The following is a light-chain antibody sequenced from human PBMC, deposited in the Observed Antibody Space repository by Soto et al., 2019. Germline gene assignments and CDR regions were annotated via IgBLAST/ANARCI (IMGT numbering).Light chain of an antibody. V-gene: IGKV3-11*01. Sequence: EVVLKQSTATLSLSPVEGATLSCSASQSVSNYLAWYQQRPGQAPRLLIYDASNRATGIPARFSGSGSGTDFTLTISSLEPEDFAIYFCYQRDKWPFTFGPGTKVDIK. CDR2: DAS. CDR1: QSVSNY. J-gene: IGKJ3*01. CDR3: YQRDKWPFT.